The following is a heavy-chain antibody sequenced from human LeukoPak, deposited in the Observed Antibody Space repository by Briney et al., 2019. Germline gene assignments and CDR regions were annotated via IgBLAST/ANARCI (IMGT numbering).Heavy chain of an antibody. V-gene: IGHV2-70*11. J-gene: IGHJ4*02. CDR1: GFSLSTSGMC. CDR3: ARTTYYYDSSGYYTGHYFDY. Sequence: SGPTLVNPTQTLTLTCTFSGFSLSTSGMCVSWIRQPPGKALEWLARIDWDDDKYYSTSLKTRLTISKDTSKNQVVLTMTNMDPVDTATYYCARTTYYYDSSGYYTGHYFDYWGQGTLVTVSS. CDR2: IDWDDDK. D-gene: IGHD3-22*01.